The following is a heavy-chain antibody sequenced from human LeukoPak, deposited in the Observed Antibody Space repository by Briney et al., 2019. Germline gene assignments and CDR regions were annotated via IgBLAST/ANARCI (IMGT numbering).Heavy chain of an antibody. J-gene: IGHJ5*02. CDR2: IYWDDDK. CDR1: GFSLSTSGVG. V-gene: IGHV2-5*02. D-gene: IGHD3-22*01. CDR3: AHRPPDPLDYYDSSGYHH. Sequence: SGPALLKPTQTLTLTCTFSGFSLSTSGVGVGWIRQPPGKALEWLSLIYWDDDKRYSPSLKSRLTITKDTSKNQVVLTMTNMDSVDTATYYCAHRPPDPLDYYDSSGYHHWGQGTLVTVSS.